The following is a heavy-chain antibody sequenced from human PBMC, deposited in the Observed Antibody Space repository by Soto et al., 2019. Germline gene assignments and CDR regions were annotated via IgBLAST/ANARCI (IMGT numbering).Heavy chain of an antibody. J-gene: IGHJ4*02. CDR3: ARLSGSYNDRYFDY. V-gene: IGHV4-39*01. Sequence: QLKLQESGPGLVKPSETLSLTCTVSGGSTSSSSYQWVWIRQPPGKGLEWIGNVYYNGNTYYNPTLKRRVTLSADTSNKQFSLRVKSVTAADTAVYYCARLSGSYNDRYFDYWGQGTLVTVSS. CDR1: GGSTSSSSYQ. CDR2: VYYNGNT. D-gene: IGHD1-26*01.